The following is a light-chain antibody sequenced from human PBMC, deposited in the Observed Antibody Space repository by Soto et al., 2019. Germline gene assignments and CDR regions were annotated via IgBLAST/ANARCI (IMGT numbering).Light chain of an antibody. CDR1: GGYNY. J-gene: IGLJ1*01. V-gene: IGLV2-14*01. Sequence: GGYNYVSWYQQYSGKSPKLLIYEVTHRPSGVSNRFSGSKSGNTASLTISGLQAEDEADYYCSSYTISNTLPFVFGTGTKVTVL. CDR3: SSYTISNTLPFV. CDR2: EVT.